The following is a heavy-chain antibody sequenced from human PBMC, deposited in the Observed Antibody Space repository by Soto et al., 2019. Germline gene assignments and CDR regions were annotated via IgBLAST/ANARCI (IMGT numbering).Heavy chain of an antibody. CDR2: IYYSGST. CDR1: GGSISSYY. D-gene: IGHD1-26*01. Sequence: PSETLSLTCTVSGGSISSYYWSWIRQPPGKGLEWIGYIYYSGSTNYNPSLKSRVTISVDTSKNQFSLKLSSVTAADTAVYYCARQEGAVDYWGQGTLVTVSS. V-gene: IGHV4-59*08. CDR3: ARQEGAVDY. J-gene: IGHJ4*02.